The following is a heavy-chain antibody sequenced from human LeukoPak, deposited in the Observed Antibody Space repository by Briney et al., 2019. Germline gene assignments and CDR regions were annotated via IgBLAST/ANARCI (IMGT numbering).Heavy chain of an antibody. D-gene: IGHD2-8*01. CDR1: GFTFSSYG. CDR3: AKGTEMVYDIRGDYFDY. J-gene: IGHJ4*02. CDR2: IRYDGSNK. Sequence: PGGSLRLSCAASGFTFSSYGMRWVRQAPGKGLEWVAFIRYDGSNKYYAASVKGGFTISRDNSKNTLYLQMNGVRAEDTAVYYCAKGTEMVYDIRGDYFDYWGQGTLVTVSS. V-gene: IGHV3-30*02.